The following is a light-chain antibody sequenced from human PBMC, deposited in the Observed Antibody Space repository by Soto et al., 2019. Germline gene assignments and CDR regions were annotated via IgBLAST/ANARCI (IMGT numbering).Light chain of an antibody. Sequence: QSVLTQPASVSGSPGQSITISCTGTSSDVGGYNRVSWYRQHPGKAPQLIIYEVSNRPSGVSNRFSGSKSGNTASLTISGLQAEDEADYFCSSLTRSDTWVIGGGTKLT. V-gene: IGLV2-14*01. CDR2: EVS. CDR1: SSDVGGYNR. J-gene: IGLJ3*02. CDR3: SSLTRSDTWV.